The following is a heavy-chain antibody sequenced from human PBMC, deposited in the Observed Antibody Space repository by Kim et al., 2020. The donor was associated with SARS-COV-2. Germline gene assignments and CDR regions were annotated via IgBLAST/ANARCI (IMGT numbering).Heavy chain of an antibody. Sequence: SETLSLTCTVSGGSVSSGSYYWSWIRQPPGKGLEWIGYVYYSGSTNYNPSLTSRVTISVDTSKNQFSLKLSSVTAADTAVYYCARAEMITFGGVIVSFDYWGQGTLVTVSS. CDR3: ARAEMITFGGVIVSFDY. V-gene: IGHV4-61*01. CDR1: GGSVSSGSYY. CDR2: VYYSGST. D-gene: IGHD3-16*02. J-gene: IGHJ4*02.